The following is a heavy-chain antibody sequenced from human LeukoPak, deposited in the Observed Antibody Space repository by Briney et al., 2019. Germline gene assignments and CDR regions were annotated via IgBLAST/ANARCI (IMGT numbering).Heavy chain of an antibody. J-gene: IGHJ4*02. CDR2: ISAYNGNT. Sequence: GASVKVSCKASGYTFTSYGISWVRQAPGQGLEWMGWISAYNGNTNYAQKLQGRVTMTTDTSTSTAYMELRSLRSDGTAVYYCARGRERGYSYGIFDYWGQGTLVTVSS. CDR3: ARGRERGYSYGIFDY. D-gene: IGHD5-18*01. CDR1: GYTFTSYG. V-gene: IGHV1-18*01.